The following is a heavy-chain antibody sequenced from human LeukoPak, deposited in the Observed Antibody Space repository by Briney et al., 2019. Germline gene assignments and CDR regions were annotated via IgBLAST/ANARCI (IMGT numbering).Heavy chain of an antibody. Sequence: GGSLRLSCAASGFTFSSHAMHWVRQAPGKGLEYVSSISTNGDTTYYATSVKGRFTISRDNSKNTLFLQMDSLRPEDMAVYYCARDRGYDNSGYYYFDYWGQGTLVTVSS. CDR1: GFTFSSHA. J-gene: IGHJ4*02. CDR3: ARDRGYDNSGYYYFDY. CDR2: ISTNGDTT. D-gene: IGHD3-22*01. V-gene: IGHV3-64*01.